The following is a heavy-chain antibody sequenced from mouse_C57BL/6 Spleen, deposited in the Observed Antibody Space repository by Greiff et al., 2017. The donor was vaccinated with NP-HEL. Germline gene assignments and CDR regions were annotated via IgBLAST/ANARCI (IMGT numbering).Heavy chain of an antibody. D-gene: IGHD2-1*01. J-gene: IGHJ1*03. CDR1: GYTFTSYW. CDR3: ARPIYYGNYEWYFDV. V-gene: IGHV1-55*01. CDR2: IYPGSGST. Sequence: QVQLQQPGAELVKPGASVKMSCKASGYTFTSYWITWVKQRPGQGLEWIGDIYPGSGSTNYNEKFKSKATLTVDTSSSTAYMQLSSLTSEDSAVYYCARPIYYGNYEWYFDVWGTGTTVTVSS.